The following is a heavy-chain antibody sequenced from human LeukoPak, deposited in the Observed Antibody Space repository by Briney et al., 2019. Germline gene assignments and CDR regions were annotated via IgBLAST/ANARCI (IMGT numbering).Heavy chain of an antibody. J-gene: IGHJ6*02. V-gene: IGHV1-2*02. CDR2: IHPNTGDT. CDR1: GYTFTCYY. CDR3: ARDQAVLRLKEYHYYFGMDV. Sequence: ASVKVSCKASGYTFTCYYMHWVRQAPGQGLEWMGWIHPNTGDTHYAQKFQGRVTMTRDTSISTAYMDLSRLRSDDTAVYYCARDQAVLRLKEYHYYFGMDVWGQGTTVTVSS. D-gene: IGHD2-8*01.